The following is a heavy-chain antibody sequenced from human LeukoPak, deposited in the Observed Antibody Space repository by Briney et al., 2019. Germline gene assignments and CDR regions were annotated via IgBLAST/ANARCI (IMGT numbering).Heavy chain of an antibody. CDR2: INPNSGGT. D-gene: IGHD5-18*01. V-gene: IGHV1-2*02. CDR1: GYTFTGYY. J-gene: IGHJ4*02. Sequence: RASVNVSCKAPGYTFTGYYMHWVRQAPGQGLEWMGWINPNSGGTNYAQKFQGRVTMTRDTSTSTVYMELSSLRSEDTAVYYCARDLNTAMDNWGQGTLVTVSS. CDR3: ARDLNTAMDN.